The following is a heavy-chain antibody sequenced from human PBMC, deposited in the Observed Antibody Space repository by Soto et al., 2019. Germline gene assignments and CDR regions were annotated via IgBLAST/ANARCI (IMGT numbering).Heavy chain of an antibody. CDR2: ISGSGGST. D-gene: IGHD2-15*01. J-gene: IGHJ3*02. V-gene: IGHV3-23*01. Sequence: GGSLRLSCAASGFTFSSYAMSWVRQAPGKGLEWVSAISGSGGSTYYADSVKGRFTISRDNSKNTLYLQMNSLRAEDTAVYYCAKDGEGGVAATNDAFDIWGQGTMVTVSS. CDR3: AKDGEGGVAATNDAFDI. CDR1: GFTFSSYA.